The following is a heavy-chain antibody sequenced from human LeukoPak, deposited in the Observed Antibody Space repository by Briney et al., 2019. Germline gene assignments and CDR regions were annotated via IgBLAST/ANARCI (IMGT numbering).Heavy chain of an antibody. Sequence: GGSLRLSCAASGFTFSSYSMNWVRQAPGKGLEWVANINQDGSEKYFVDSVKGRFTISRDNAKNSLYLQMNSLRVEDTAVYYCARVAKYYYGSETYYFFEHWGQGTPVTASS. CDR2: INQDGSEK. D-gene: IGHD3-10*01. J-gene: IGHJ4*02. CDR1: GFTFSSYS. V-gene: IGHV3-7*01. CDR3: ARVAKYYYGSETYYFFEH.